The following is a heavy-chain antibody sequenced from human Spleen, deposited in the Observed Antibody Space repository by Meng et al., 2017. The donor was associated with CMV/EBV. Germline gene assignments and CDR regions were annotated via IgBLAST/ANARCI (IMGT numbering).Heavy chain of an antibody. CDR2: IVPMLATV. CDR3: AGDFSGGVVLDY. Sequence: SVKVSCKASGGTFSSYAISWVRQAPGQGLEWMGRIVPMLATVSYTQKLQGRVTITADKSTGTAYMELRSLRSEDTAVYYCAGDFSGGVVLDYWGQGTLVTVSS. J-gene: IGHJ4*02. V-gene: IGHV1-69*04. CDR1: GGTFSSYA. D-gene: IGHD3-10*01.